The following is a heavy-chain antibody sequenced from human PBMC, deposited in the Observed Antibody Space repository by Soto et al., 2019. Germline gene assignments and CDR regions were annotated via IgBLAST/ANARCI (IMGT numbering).Heavy chain of an antibody. V-gene: IGHV4-38-2*02. D-gene: IGHD3-10*01. CDR1: GYFIRNGYY. CDR3: ARDRTSTMLRGAGGMDV. J-gene: IGHJ6*02. Sequence: PSETLSLTCAVSGYFIRNGYYWGWVRQSPGKGLEWIGRIYQSGSTHYSPSLKSRVTISIDTSKNQVSLDLTSVTAADTAVYFCARDRTSTMLRGAGGMDVWGRGTTVTVSS. CDR2: IYQSGST.